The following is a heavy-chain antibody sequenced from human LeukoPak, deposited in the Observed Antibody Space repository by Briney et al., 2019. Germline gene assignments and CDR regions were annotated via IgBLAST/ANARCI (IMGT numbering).Heavy chain of an antibody. D-gene: IGHD3-3*01. CDR2: ISGSGGST. CDR1: GFTFSSYA. CDR3: AKVAGDFWSGYPYYYGMDV. Sequence: PGGSLRLSCAASGFTFSSYAMSWVRQAPGKGLEWVSAISGSGGSTYYADSVKGRFTISRDNSKNTLYLQMNSLRAEDTAVYYCAKVAGDFWSGYPYYYGMDVWGQGTTVTVSS. V-gene: IGHV3-23*01. J-gene: IGHJ6*02.